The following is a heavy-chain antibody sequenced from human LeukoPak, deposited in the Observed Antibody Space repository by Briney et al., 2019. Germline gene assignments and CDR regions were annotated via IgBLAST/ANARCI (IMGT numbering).Heavy chain of an antibody. D-gene: IGHD6-19*01. CDR1: GFTFSSYW. V-gene: IGHV3-7*01. CDR2: IKQDGSEK. Sequence: QSGGSLRLSCAASGFTFSSYWMSWVRQAPGKGLEWVANIKQDGSEKYYVDSVKGRFTISRDNAKNSLYLQMNSLRAEDTAVYYCARDSIAVAGTVYYYYYMDVWGKGTTVTVSS. CDR3: ARDSIAVAGTVYYYYYMDV. J-gene: IGHJ6*03.